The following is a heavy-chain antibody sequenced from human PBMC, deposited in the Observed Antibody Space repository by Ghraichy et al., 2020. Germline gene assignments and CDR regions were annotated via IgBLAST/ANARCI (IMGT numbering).Heavy chain of an antibody. CDR2: ISYDENNK. Sequence: GGSLRLSCAASGFTFSSYGMHWVRQAPGKGLEWVAVISYDENNKYYADSVKGRFTISRDNSKNTLYLQMNSLRAEDTAVYYCAKTRQYYDILTGPLDYWGQGTLVTVSS. CDR1: GFTFSSYG. J-gene: IGHJ4*02. CDR3: AKTRQYYDILTGPLDY. V-gene: IGHV3-30*18. D-gene: IGHD3-9*01.